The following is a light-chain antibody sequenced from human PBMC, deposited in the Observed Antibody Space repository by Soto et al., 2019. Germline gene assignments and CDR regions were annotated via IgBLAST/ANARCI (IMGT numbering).Light chain of an antibody. V-gene: IGLV2-14*01. Sequence: QSALTQPASVSGSPGQSITISCTGTSSDVGGYDFVSWYQQHPGKVPKLLIYEDNNRPSGVSNRFSGSKSGNTASLTISGLQAEDEADYYCSSYTTSSTKLFGGGTKVTAL. CDR1: SSDVGGYDF. CDR3: SSYTTSSTKL. CDR2: EDN. J-gene: IGLJ3*02.